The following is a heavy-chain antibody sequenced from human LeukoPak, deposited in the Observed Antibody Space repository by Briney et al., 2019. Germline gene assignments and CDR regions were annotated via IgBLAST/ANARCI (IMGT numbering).Heavy chain of an antibody. D-gene: IGHD2-2*01. CDR3: AKDREYQLLFYGLDV. Sequence: PGGSLRLSCAASGFTFSNYGMHWVRQAPGKGLEWVAVISYDGSNKYYADSVKGRFTISRDNSKNTLYLQMNSLRAEDTAVYYCAKDREYQLLFYGLDVWGQGTTVTVSS. CDR1: GFTFSNYG. V-gene: IGHV3-30*18. CDR2: ISYDGSNK. J-gene: IGHJ6*02.